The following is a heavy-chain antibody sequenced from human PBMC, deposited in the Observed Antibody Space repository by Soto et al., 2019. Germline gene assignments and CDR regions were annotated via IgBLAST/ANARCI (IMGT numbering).Heavy chain of an antibody. J-gene: IGHJ5*02. Sequence: PSETLSLTCTVSGAPISGFYWSWIRQPPGKELEWIGHVYYTGSTNYNSALKSRVTISLDTSKNQFSLSLSSVTTADTAVYYCARRRDGYTGVWFDPWGQGTLVTAPQ. CDR1: GAPISGFY. CDR2: VYYTGST. CDR3: ARRRDGYTGVWFDP. V-gene: IGHV4-59*01. D-gene: IGHD5-12*01.